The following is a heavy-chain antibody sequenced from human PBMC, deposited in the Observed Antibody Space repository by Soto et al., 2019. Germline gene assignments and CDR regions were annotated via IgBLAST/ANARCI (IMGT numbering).Heavy chain of an antibody. Sequence: QVQLVESGGGVVQPGRSLRLSCAASGFTFSSYAMHWVRQAPGKGLEWVAVISYDGSNKYYADSVKGRFTISRDNSKNTLYLQMNSLRAEDTAVYYCARGIQNTAMVLWGQGTLVTVSS. V-gene: IGHV3-30-3*01. J-gene: IGHJ4*02. CDR3: ARGIQNTAMVL. CDR1: GFTFSSYA. CDR2: ISYDGSNK. D-gene: IGHD5-18*01.